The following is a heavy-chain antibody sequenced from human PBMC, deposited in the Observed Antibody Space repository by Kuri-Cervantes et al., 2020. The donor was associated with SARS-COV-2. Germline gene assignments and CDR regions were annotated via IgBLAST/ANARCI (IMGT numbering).Heavy chain of an antibody. J-gene: IGHJ4*02. CDR1: GGSISSSSHY. CDR3: ARHSPPRITMVRGVITTYFDY. D-gene: IGHD3-10*01. Sequence: GSLRLSCTVSGGSISSSSHYWGWIRQPPGKGLEWIGSIYYSGSTYYNPSLKSRVTISVDTSKNQFSLKLSSVTAADTAVYYCARHSPPRITMVRGVITTYFDYWGQGTLVTVSS. CDR2: IYYSGST. V-gene: IGHV4-39*01.